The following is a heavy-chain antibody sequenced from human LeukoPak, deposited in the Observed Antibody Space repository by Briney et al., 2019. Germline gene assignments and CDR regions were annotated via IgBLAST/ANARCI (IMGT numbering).Heavy chain of an antibody. CDR3: AREDYKWFDP. J-gene: IGHJ5*02. V-gene: IGHV4-34*01. CDR2: INHSGST. CDR1: GFTFSSYS. Sequence: PGGSLRLSCAASGFTFSSYSMNWIRQPPGKGLEWIGEINHSGSTNYNPSLKSRVTISVDTSKNQFSLKLSSVTAADTAVYYCAREDYKWFDPWGQGTLVTVSS.